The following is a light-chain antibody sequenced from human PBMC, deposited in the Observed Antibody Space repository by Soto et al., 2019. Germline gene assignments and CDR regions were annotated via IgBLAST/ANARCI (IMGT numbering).Light chain of an antibody. V-gene: IGLV2-14*01. J-gene: IGLJ1*01. CDR2: EVS. Sequence: QSALTQPASVSGSPGQSITISCTGTSSDVGGYNYVSWYQQHPGKAPKLMIYEVSDRPSGVSNRSSGSKSGNTASLTISGLQAEDENDYYCRSYTSSSTRVFGTGTKLTVL. CDR3: RSYTSSSTRV. CDR1: SSDVGGYNY.